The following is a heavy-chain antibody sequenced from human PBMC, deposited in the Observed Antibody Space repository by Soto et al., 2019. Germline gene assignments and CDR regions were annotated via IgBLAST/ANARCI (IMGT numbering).Heavy chain of an antibody. V-gene: IGHV1-69*01. Sequence: QVQLVQSGAEVKKPGSSVKVSCKASGGTFSSYAISWVRQAPGQGLEWMGGIIPIFGTANYAQKFQGRVTITADESTSTAYRELSSLRSEDTAVYYCATRGYSYGQNWFDPWGQGTLVTSPQ. D-gene: IGHD5-18*01. CDR1: GGTFSSYA. CDR3: ATRGYSYGQNWFDP. CDR2: IIPIFGTA. J-gene: IGHJ5*02.